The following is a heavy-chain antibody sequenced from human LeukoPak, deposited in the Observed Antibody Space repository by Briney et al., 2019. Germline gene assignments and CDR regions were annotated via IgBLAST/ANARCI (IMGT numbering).Heavy chain of an antibody. D-gene: IGHD3-3*01. V-gene: IGHV3-48*01. CDR3: ARDVRFRTQTDAFDI. CDR1: GFTFSSYS. Sequence: GGSLRLSCAASGFTFSSYSMNWVRQAPGKGLEWVSYISSSSSTIHYADSVKGRFTISRDNAKNSLYLQMNSLRAEDTAVYYCARDVRFRTQTDAFDIWGQGTMVTVSS. CDR2: ISSSSSTI. J-gene: IGHJ3*02.